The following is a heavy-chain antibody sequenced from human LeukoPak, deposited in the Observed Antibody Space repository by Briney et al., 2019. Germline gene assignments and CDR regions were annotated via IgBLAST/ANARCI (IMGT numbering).Heavy chain of an antibody. J-gene: IGHJ4*02. CDR3: ARRMYSSSPASYFDY. CDR2: ISSSSSYI. Sequence: PGGSLRLSCAASGFTFSSYSMNWVRQAPGKGLEWVSSISSSSSYIYYADSVKGRFTISRDNAKNSLYLQMNSLRAEDTAVYYCARRMYSSSPASYFDYWGQGTLVTVSS. CDR1: GFTFSSYS. D-gene: IGHD6-6*01. V-gene: IGHV3-21*01.